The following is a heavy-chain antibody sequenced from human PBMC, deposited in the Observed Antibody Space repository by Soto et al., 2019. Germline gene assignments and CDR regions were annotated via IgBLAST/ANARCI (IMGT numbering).Heavy chain of an antibody. CDR2: ISSDVVNN. V-gene: IGHV3-30-3*01. J-gene: IGHJ4*02. CDR3: ARGGAWTPEGLGY. CDR1: GFTFTNFA. D-gene: IGHD2-15*01. Sequence: QVQLVESGGGVVQPGRSLRLSCAASGFTFTNFAMHWVRQAPGKGLEWMAVISSDVVNNYYEESVKGRFTISRDNSKNTRYLQMNSLRNEDTAVYYCARGGAWTPEGLGYWGQGTLVTVSS.